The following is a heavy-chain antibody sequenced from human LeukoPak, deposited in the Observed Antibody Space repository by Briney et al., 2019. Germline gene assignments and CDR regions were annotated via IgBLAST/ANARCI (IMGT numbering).Heavy chain of an antibody. CDR1: GFTFSDYD. Sequence: PGGSLRLSCAASGFTFSDYDMNWVRQAPGQGLEWVSLFSSIGTYKYYADSVKGRFTISRDNGKNSLYLQMNSLRAEDTAVYYCASDKTAQLDNYYYYMDVWGKGTTVTISS. D-gene: IGHD6-13*01. V-gene: IGHV3-21*06. J-gene: IGHJ6*03. CDR3: ASDKTAQLDNYYYYMDV. CDR2: FSSIGTYK.